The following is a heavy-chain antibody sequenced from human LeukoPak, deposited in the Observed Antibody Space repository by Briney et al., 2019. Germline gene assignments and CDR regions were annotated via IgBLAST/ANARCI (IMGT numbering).Heavy chain of an antibody. J-gene: IGHJ4*02. D-gene: IGHD2-15*01. CDR1: GFTFRDDW. CDR3: ASDGGLNTTFDS. Sequence: GFLRLSCAASGFTFRDDWVGWVRQAPGKGLEWVASTKPDGSAEYYADSVRGRFTPSTDNANTSLYLQMHRLRAEHTAVYYCASDGGLNTTFDSWGQGTLVTVSS. V-gene: IGHV3-7*01. CDR2: TKPDGSAE.